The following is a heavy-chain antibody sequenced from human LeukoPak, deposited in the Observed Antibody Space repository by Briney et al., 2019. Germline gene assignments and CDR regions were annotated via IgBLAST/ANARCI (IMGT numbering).Heavy chain of an antibody. J-gene: IGHJ4*02. CDR1: GFTFSSYA. CDR3: AKDGIPV. CDR2: ISYDGSNK. Sequence: GGSLRLSCAASGFTFSSYAMHWVRQAPGKGLEWVAVISYDGSNKYYADSVKGRFTISRDNSKNTLYLQMNSLRAEDTAVYYCAKDGIPVWGQGTLVTVSS. D-gene: IGHD1-26*01. V-gene: IGHV3-30-3*01.